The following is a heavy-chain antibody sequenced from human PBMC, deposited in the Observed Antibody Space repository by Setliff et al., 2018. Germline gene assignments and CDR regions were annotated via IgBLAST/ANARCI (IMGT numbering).Heavy chain of an antibody. J-gene: IGHJ4*02. CDR2: IYYSGSA. D-gene: IGHD3-3*01. CDR1: GASVSSFDYY. V-gene: IGHV4-30-4*03. CDR3: RFWSGYYKNDY. Sequence: SETLSLTCTVSGASVSSFDYYWSWIRQPPGKGLEWLGYIYYSGSAYYNPSLKSRLTISVDTSQNQFSLKLSSVTAADMAVYYCRFWSGYYKNDYWAQGTVVTVSS.